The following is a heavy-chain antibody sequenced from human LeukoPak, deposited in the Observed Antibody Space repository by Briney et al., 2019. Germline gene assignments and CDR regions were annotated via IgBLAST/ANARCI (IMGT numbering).Heavy chain of an antibody. J-gene: IGHJ5*02. Sequence: GGSLRLSCAASGFTFSSYSMNWVRQAPGKGLEWVSSISSSSSYIYYADSVKGRFTISRDNAKNSLYLQMNSLRAEDTAVYYCAREGESYDYVWGSYRYTSAFDPWGQGTLVTVSS. CDR2: ISSSSSYI. CDR3: AREGESYDYVWGSYRYTSAFDP. CDR1: GFTFSSYS. D-gene: IGHD3-16*02. V-gene: IGHV3-21*01.